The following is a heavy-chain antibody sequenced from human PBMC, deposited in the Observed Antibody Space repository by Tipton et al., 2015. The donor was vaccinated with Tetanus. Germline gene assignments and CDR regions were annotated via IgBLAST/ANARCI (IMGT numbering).Heavy chain of an antibody. Sequence: TLSLTCSVSGDSVSNSYWSWIRQPPGKGLEWIGYIYYSGTTKYNPSLKSRVTISADTSRTHFSLKLTSVTAADTAVYYCAETRTSGTYYYEKYWGQGTQVTVSS. V-gene: IGHV4-59*02. CDR1: GDSVSNSY. CDR3: AETRTSGTYYYEKY. CDR2: IYYSGTT. D-gene: IGHD1-26*01. J-gene: IGHJ4*02.